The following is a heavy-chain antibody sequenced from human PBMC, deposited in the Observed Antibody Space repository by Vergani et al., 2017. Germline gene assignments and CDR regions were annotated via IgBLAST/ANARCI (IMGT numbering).Heavy chain of an antibody. V-gene: IGHV3-30*18. Sequence: QVQLVESGGGVVQPGRSLRLSCAASGFTFSNYGMHWVRQPPGKGLEWVAVISFDGGNRYYAYSVKGRFTISRDNSKNTLYLQMNSLRAEDTAVYYCAKDTIAVAGIFYWGQGTLVTVSS. CDR2: ISFDGGNR. D-gene: IGHD6-19*01. J-gene: IGHJ4*02. CDR3: AKDTIAVAGIFY. CDR1: GFTFSNYG.